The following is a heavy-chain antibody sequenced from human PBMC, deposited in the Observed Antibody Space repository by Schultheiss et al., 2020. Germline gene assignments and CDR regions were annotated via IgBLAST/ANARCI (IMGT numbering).Heavy chain of an antibody. J-gene: IGHJ4*02. CDR2: IYHSGST. D-gene: IGHD6-13*01. CDR1: GGSISSGGYY. Sequence: SETLSLTCTVSGGSISSGGYYWSWIRQPPGKGLEWIGYIYHSGSTYYNPSLKSRVTISVDTSKNQFSLKLSSVTAADTAVYYCARASIAAAGNSWGQGNLGTVSS. V-gene: IGHV4-30-2*01. CDR3: ARASIAAAGNS.